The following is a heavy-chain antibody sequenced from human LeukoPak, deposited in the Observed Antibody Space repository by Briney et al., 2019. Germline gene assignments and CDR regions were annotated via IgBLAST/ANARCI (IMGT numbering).Heavy chain of an antibody. D-gene: IGHD2-21*01. CDR3: ARDYSRSVVARSRADY. J-gene: IGHJ4*02. CDR2: IYYRGTT. Sequence: PSETLALTCTVSGNSMSSSSYYGGWIRQPPGKGLEWIGSIYYRGTTYYNTSLKSRVTITVDTSNNQFSLKLNSVTAGDTAVYFCARDYSRSVVARSRADYWGQGLLVAVSS. CDR1: GNSMSSSSYY. V-gene: IGHV4-39*02.